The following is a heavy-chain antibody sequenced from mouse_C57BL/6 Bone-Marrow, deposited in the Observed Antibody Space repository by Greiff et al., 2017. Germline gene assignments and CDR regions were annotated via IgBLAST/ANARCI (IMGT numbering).Heavy chain of an antibody. Sequence: VQLQESGAELVRPGASVTLSCKASGYTFTDYEMHWVKQTPVHGLEWIGAIDPETGGTAYNQKFKGKAILTADKSSSTAYMELRSLTSEDSAVSYCTRKGIVTYFDYWGQGTTLTVSS. J-gene: IGHJ2*01. CDR1: GYTFTDYE. CDR3: TRKGIVTYFDY. V-gene: IGHV1-15*01. CDR2: IDPETGGT. D-gene: IGHD2-5*01.